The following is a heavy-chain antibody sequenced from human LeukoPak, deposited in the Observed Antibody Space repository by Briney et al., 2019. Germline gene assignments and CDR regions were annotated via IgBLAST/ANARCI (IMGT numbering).Heavy chain of an antibody. J-gene: IGHJ4*02. CDR2: IIPIFGTA. D-gene: IGHD3-10*01. CDR1: GYTFTGYY. CDR3: ARCRKVTMVRGVITGPCYFDY. Sequence: ASVKVSCKASGYTFTGYYMHWVRQAPGQGLEWMGGIIPIFGTANYAQKFQGRVTITADESTSTAYMELSSLRSEDTAVYYCARCRKVTMVRGVITGPCYFDYWGQGTLVTVSS. V-gene: IGHV1-69*13.